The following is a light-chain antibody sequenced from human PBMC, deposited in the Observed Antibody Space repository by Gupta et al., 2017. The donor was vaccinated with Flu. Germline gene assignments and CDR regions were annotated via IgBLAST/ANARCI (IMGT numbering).Light chain of an antibody. CDR3: QYYNSWPPAYT. CDR1: QSVTSN. Sequence: EIVMPQSPATLSVSPGERATLSCRASQSVTSNLACYLQKPGQAPRLLIYGASTRATGIPARFSGSGSGTEFTLTSSSLQSEDIAVYYCQYYNSWPPAYTFGQGTKLEIK. V-gene: IGKV3-15*01. CDR2: GAS. J-gene: IGKJ2*01.